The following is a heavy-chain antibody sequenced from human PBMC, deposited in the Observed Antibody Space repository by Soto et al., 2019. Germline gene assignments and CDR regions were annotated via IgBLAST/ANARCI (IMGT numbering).Heavy chain of an antibody. D-gene: IGHD6-6*01. J-gene: IGHJ6*02. CDR2: IWYDGSNK. CDR3: ARDRRSSSRGYYYYYYGMDG. V-gene: IGHV3-33*01. CDR1: GFTFSSYG. Sequence: PGGSMRLSCAASGFTFSSYGKYWVRPAPSKGLEWVAVIWYDGSNKYDADSVKGRFTFSRDNSKNTLYLQMNSLRAEHTAVYYCARDRRSSSRGYYYYYYGMDGWGQGTTVTVSS.